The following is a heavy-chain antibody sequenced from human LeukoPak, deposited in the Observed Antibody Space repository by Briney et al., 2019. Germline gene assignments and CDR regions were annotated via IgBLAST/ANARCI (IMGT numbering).Heavy chain of an antibody. Sequence: GGSLRLSCAASGFTFDDYAMHWVRQAPGKGLEWVSGISWNRGSIGYADSVKGRFTISRDNAKNSLYLQMNSLRAEDTALYYCAKDMLVGALDYWGQGTLVTVSS. CDR2: ISWNRGSI. CDR1: GFTFDDYA. J-gene: IGHJ4*02. CDR3: AKDMLVGALDY. D-gene: IGHD1-26*01. V-gene: IGHV3-9*01.